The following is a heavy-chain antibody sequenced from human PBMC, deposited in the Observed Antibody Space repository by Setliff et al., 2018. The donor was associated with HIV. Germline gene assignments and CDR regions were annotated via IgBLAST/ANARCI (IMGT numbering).Heavy chain of an antibody. V-gene: IGHV1-18*01. CDR3: ARLGSGWSDSYYYAMDV. CDR2: ISAYNGNT. CDR1: GYTFTSYG. J-gene: IGHJ6*02. Sequence: ASVKVSCKASGYTFTSYGISWVRQALGQGLEWMGWISAYNGNTDYAQKLQGRVTLTTDTSTSTAYMELRSLRSDDTAVYYCARLGSGWSDSYYYAMDVWGQGTTVTVSS. D-gene: IGHD6-19*01.